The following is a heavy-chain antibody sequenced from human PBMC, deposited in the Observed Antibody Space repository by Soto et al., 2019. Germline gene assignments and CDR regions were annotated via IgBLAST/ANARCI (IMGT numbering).Heavy chain of an antibody. V-gene: IGHV4-30-4*01. D-gene: IGHD3-22*01. Sequence: LSLTCTVSGGSISSGDYYWSWIRQPPGKGLEWIGYIYYSGSTYYNPSLKSRVTISVDTSKNQFSLKLSSVTAADTAVYYCARVYYDSSVASWWFGPWGQGTLVTVP. CDR2: IYYSGST. J-gene: IGHJ5*02. CDR3: ARVYYDSSVASWWFGP. CDR1: GGSISSGDYY.